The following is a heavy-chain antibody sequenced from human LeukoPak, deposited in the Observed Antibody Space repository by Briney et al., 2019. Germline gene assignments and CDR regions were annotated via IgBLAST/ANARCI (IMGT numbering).Heavy chain of an antibody. J-gene: IGHJ4*02. CDR2: FNPEDGDT. Sequence: ASVKVSCKVSGSTLTELSMHWVRQAPGEGLEWIGGFNPEDGDTIYAQKFRGRVTMTEDTSTDTAYMELSSLRFEDTAVYYCARDQVFGSSGGLFDYWGQGTLVTVSS. V-gene: IGHV1-24*01. CDR3: ARDQVFGSSGGLFDY. D-gene: IGHD6-13*01. CDR1: GSTLTELS.